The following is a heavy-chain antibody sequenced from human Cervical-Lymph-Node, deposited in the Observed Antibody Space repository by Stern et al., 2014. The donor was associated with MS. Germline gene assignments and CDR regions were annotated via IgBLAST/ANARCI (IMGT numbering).Heavy chain of an antibody. CDR1: GYTFTSYG. CDR3: ARTVAAAGTSNYYYGMDV. CDR2: ISAYNGNT. Sequence: QLVQSGAEVKKPGASVKVSCKASGYTFTSYGISWVRQAPGQGLEWMGCISAYNGNTNYAQKLQGRVTMTTDTSTSTAYMELRSLRSDDTAVYYCARTVAAAGTSNYYYGMDVWGQGTTVTVSS. V-gene: IGHV1-18*01. J-gene: IGHJ6*02. D-gene: IGHD6-13*01.